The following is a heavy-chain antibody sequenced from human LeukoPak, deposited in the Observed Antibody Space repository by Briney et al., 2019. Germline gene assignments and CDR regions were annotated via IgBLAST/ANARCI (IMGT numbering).Heavy chain of an antibody. J-gene: IGHJ4*02. V-gene: IGHV3-30*18. CDR2: ISYDGSNK. D-gene: IGHD5-12*01. CDR1: GFTFSSYG. CDR3: AKSRYSGYDSFDY. Sequence: GGSLRLSCAASGFTFSSYGMHWVRQAPGKGLEWVAVISYDGSNKYYADSVKDRFTISRDNSKNTLYLQMNSLRAEDTAVYYCAKSRYSGYDSFDYWGQGTLVTVSS.